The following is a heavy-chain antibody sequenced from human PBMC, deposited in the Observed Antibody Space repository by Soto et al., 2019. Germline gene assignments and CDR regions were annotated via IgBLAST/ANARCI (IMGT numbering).Heavy chain of an antibody. V-gene: IGHV3-21*01. D-gene: IGHD3-22*01. J-gene: IGHJ4*02. Sequence: SGGSLRLSCAASGFTFSSYSMNWVRQAPGKGLEWVSSISSSSSYIYYADSVKGRFTISRDNAKNSLYLQMNSLRAEDTAVYYCASEPPHRAMILGNWGQGTLVTVSS. CDR2: ISSSSSYI. CDR3: ASEPPHRAMILGN. CDR1: GFTFSSYS.